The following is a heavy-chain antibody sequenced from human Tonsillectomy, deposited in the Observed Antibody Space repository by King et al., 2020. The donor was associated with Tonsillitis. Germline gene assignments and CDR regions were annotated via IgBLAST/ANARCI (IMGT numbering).Heavy chain of an antibody. CDR1: GYSFTTYW. Sequence: QLVQSGAEVKKPGESLRISCQGSGYSFTTYWINWVRQVPGKGLEWMGRIDPSDSYTNYSPSFQGHVTISADKSISTAYLQWSSLKASDTAMYYCARSYYLGSGSYSDDYWGQGTLVTVSS. CDR2: IDPSDSYT. CDR3: ARSYYLGSGSYSDDY. V-gene: IGHV5-10-1*01. J-gene: IGHJ4*02. D-gene: IGHD3-10*01.